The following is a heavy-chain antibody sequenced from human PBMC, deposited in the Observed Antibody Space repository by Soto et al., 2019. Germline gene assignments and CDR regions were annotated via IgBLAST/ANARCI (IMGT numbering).Heavy chain of an antibody. V-gene: IGHV1-18*01. D-gene: IGHD2-2*01. CDR3: ARDTHIVVVPAALEGFDY. CDR1: GYTFTSYG. Sequence: ASVKVSCKASGYTFTSYGISWVRQAPGQGLEWMGWISAYNGNTNYAQKLQGRVTMTTDTSTSTAYMELRSLRSDDTAVYYCARDTHIVVVPAALEGFDYWGQGTLVTLSS. J-gene: IGHJ4*02. CDR2: ISAYNGNT.